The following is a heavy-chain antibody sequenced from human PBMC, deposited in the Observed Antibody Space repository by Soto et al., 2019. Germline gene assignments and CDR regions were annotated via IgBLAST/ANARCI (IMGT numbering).Heavy chain of an antibody. CDR1: GYSISSGYY. V-gene: IGHV4-38-2*01. CDR2: IYHIGST. D-gene: IGHD3-22*01. Sequence: SETLSLTCAVSGYSISSGYYWGWIRQPPGKGLEWIGSIYHIGSTYYNPSLKSRVTISVDTSKNQFSLKLSSVTAADTAVYYCARGGYYDSSGYYYVIGAFDIWGQGTTVTVS. J-gene: IGHJ3*02. CDR3: ARGGYYDSSGYYYVIGAFDI.